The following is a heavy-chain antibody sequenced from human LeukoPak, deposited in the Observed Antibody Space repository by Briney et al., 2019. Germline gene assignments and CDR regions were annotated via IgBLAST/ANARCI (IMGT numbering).Heavy chain of an antibody. J-gene: IGHJ4*02. Sequence: AGRSLRLSCATSGFTFSSYGFHWVRQAPGKGLEWVAVISNNGGYKHYTDSVKGRFTISRDNSKNTLYLQMNSLRAEDTAVYYCAKPNEQIVVVPIDYWGQGTLVTVPS. CDR3: AKPNEQIVVVPIDY. V-gene: IGHV3-33*06. CDR1: GFTFSSYG. D-gene: IGHD3-22*01. CDR2: ISNNGGYK.